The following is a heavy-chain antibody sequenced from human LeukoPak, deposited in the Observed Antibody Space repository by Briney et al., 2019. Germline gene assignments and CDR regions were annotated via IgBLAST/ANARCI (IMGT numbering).Heavy chain of an antibody. CDR3: ARGVPYSSTWYFVDFDY. CDR2: ISYSGNT. Sequence: SSETLSLTCTVSGGSISSYYWSWIRQPPGKGLDWIGYISYSGNTNYNPSLKSRVTISVDTSKSYFSLKLSSVTAADTAVYYCARGVPYSSTWYFVDFDYWGQGTLVTVSS. CDR1: GGSISSYY. J-gene: IGHJ4*02. V-gene: IGHV4-59*01. D-gene: IGHD6-13*01.